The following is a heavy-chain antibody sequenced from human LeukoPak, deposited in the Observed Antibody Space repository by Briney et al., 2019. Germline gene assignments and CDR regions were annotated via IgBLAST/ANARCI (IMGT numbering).Heavy chain of an antibody. J-gene: IGHJ3*02. CDR1: GGSISSGGYS. D-gene: IGHD3-10*01. V-gene: IGHV4-30-2*01. Sequence: SQTLSLTCAVSGGSISSGGYSWSWIRQPPGKGLEWIGYIYHSGSTYYNPSLKSRVTISVDRSKTQFSLKLSSVTAADTAVYYCAREGNYGSGSLNLDAFDIWGQGTMVTVSS. CDR3: AREGNYGSGSLNLDAFDI. CDR2: IYHSGST.